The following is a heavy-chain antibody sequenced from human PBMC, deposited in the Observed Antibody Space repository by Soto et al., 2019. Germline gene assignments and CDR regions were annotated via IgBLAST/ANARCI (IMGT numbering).Heavy chain of an antibody. CDR2: IIPVFGTP. CDR3: ARGDATKIVVTTYYAMDV. D-gene: IGHD3-22*01. Sequence: QVQLVQSGAEVKKPGSSVKVSCKASGGSLSNYGISWVRQAPGKGLEWMGAIIPVFGTPNYAQKFQDRVTITADESTTTVYMEVRSRTSEDTAVYYCARGDATKIVVTTYYAMDVWGQGTTVTVSS. J-gene: IGHJ6*02. V-gene: IGHV1-69*12. CDR1: GGSLSNYG.